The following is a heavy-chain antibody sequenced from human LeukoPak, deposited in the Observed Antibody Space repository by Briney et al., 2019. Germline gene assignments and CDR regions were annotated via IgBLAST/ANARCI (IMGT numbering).Heavy chain of an antibody. CDR3: ARGYYDSSGYYHFDY. V-gene: IGHV1-46*01. Sequence: ASVKVSCKASGGTFSSCAISWVRQAPGQGLEWMGIINPSGGSTSYAQKFQGRVTMTRDTSTSTVYMELSSLRSEDTAVYYCARGYYDSSGYYHFDYWGQGTLDTVSS. CDR2: INPSGGST. J-gene: IGHJ4*02. CDR1: GGTFSSCA. D-gene: IGHD3-22*01.